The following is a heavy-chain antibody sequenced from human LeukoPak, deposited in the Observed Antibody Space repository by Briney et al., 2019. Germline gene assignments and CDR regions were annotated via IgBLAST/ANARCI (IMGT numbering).Heavy chain of an antibody. CDR1: GGYFSGYF. CDR2: INHSGSN. CDR3: ARGPRITIFGVVRPRYYFDY. Sequence: SETLSLTCAVYGGYFSGYFWRWIRQPPRKGLEWIGEINHSGSNNYNSSLNRRHTIPVDTCKNQFSLKLSSVTAADTAVYYCARGPRITIFGVVRPRYYFDYWGQGTLVTVSS. V-gene: IGHV4-34*01. J-gene: IGHJ4*02. D-gene: IGHD3-3*01.